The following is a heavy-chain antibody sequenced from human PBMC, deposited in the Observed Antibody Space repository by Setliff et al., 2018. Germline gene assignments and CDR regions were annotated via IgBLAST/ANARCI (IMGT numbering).Heavy chain of an antibody. Sequence: PSETLSLTCTVSGGSISSYYWSWIRQPPGKGLEWIGYIYYSGSTNYNPSLKSRVTMSVDTSKNQFSLKVISVTPADTAVYYCARGPRRGGFDYWGQGTLVTVSS. CDR2: IYYSGST. V-gene: IGHV4-59*01. J-gene: IGHJ4*02. CDR1: GGSISSYY. D-gene: IGHD3-16*01. CDR3: ARGPRRGGFDY.